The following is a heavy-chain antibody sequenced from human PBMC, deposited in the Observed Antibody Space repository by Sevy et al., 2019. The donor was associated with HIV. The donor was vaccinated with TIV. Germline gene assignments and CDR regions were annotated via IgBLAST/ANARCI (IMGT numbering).Heavy chain of an antibody. CDR1: GGSISYYY. CDR3: AREGFTSSSFVWFDP. CDR2: IYDSGRT. J-gene: IGHJ5*02. V-gene: IGHV4-59*13. Sequence: SETLSLTCTVSGGSISYYYWTWIRQPPGKGLEWIGYIYDSGRTNYNPSLKSRVTISVDTSKNQFSLQLSSVTAADTAVYYCAREGFTSSSFVWFDPWGQGTLVTVSS. D-gene: IGHD6-13*01.